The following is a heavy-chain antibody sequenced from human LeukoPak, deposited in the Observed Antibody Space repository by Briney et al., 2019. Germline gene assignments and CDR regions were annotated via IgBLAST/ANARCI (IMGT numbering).Heavy chain of an antibody. D-gene: IGHD2-21*02. CDR1: GYTFTGYY. J-gene: IGHJ4*02. V-gene: IGHV1-2*02. Sequence: VASVKVSCKASGYTFTGYYMHWVRQAPGQGLEWMGWVNPNSGGTNYAQKFQGRVTMTRDTSISTAYMELSRLRSDDTAVYYCARIVLDCGGDCYPFDYWGQGTLVTVSS. CDR2: VNPNSGGT. CDR3: ARIVLDCGGDCYPFDY.